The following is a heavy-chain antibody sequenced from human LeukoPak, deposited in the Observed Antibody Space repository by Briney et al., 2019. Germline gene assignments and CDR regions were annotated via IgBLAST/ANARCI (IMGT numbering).Heavy chain of an antibody. CDR1: GGTLSSYA. J-gene: IGHJ6*04. Sequence: SVQVSCQASGGTLSSYAISRVRQAPGQGLEGMGGIIPIFGTANYAQKFQGRVTITADETTSTAYMELSSPGSEDTAVYYCAGFLWFQGDGMDVWGKGTTVTVFS. V-gene: IGHV1-69*13. D-gene: IGHD3-10*01. CDR2: IIPIFGTA. CDR3: AGFLWFQGDGMDV.